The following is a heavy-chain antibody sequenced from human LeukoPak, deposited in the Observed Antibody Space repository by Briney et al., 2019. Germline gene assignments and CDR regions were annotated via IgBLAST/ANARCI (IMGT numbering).Heavy chain of an antibody. CDR3: ARGSGYSGYDYPERDYYYYYMDV. D-gene: IGHD5-12*01. CDR1: GGTFSSYA. J-gene: IGHJ6*03. V-gene: IGHV1-69*13. CDR2: IIPIFGTA. Sequence: ASVKVSCKASGGTFSSYAISWVRQAPGQGLEWMGGIIPIFGTANYAQKFQGRVTITADESTSTAYMELSSLRSEDTAVYYCARGSGYSGYDYPERDYYYYYMDVWGKGTTVTVSS.